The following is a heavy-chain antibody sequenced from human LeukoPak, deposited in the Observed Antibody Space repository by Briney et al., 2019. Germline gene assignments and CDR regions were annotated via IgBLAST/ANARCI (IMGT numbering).Heavy chain of an antibody. D-gene: IGHD5-18*01. CDR2: INQYASEK. V-gene: IGHV3-7*03. J-gene: IGHJ4*02. CDR3: ARGQLWKDY. Sequence: AGTLRLSCTVSGFTFSNYWMCWVCQAPRKGLEWVANINQYASEKYYVDSVKGRFTISRDNAKNSLYLQMNSLRAEDTAVYYCARGQLWKDYWGQGTLVTVSS. CDR1: GFTFSNYW.